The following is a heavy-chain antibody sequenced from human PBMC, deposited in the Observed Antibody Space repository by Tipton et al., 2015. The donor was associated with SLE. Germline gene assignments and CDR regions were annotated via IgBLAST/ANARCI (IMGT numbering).Heavy chain of an antibody. J-gene: IGHJ4*02. CDR1: GYTFSSHD. CDR3: ARGGSYYDTSGHFYYFDN. V-gene: IGHV1-8*01. CDR2: MNANSGNT. Sequence: QSGPEVKKPGASVKVSCKASGYTFSSHDINWVRQATGQGLEWMGWMNANSGNTDYAQKFQGRVTMTRDTSISTAYMELSSLRSEDTAVYYCARGGSYYDTSGHFYYFDNWGQGTLVTVSS. D-gene: IGHD3-22*01.